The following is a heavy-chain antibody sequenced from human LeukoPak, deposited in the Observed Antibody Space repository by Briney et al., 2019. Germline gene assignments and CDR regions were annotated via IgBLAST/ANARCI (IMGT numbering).Heavy chain of an antibody. CDR2: IHYSGST. V-gene: IGHV4-59*01. Sequence: SESLSLTCSVSGASISTYYWSWIRQPPEKGLEWIGYIHYSGSTSYNPSLKSRVTMSVDTSNDQFSLKVSSVTAADTAVYYCARGGSSWYADYWGQGTLVTVSS. CDR3: ARGGSSWYADY. J-gene: IGHJ4*02. CDR1: GASISTYY. D-gene: IGHD6-13*01.